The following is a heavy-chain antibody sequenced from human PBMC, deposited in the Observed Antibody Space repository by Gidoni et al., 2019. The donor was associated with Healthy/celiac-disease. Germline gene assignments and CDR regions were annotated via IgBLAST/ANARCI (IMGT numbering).Heavy chain of an antibody. V-gene: IGHV4-59*08. CDR1: GVAISSYY. CDR2: IYYSGST. J-gene: IGHJ3*02. D-gene: IGHD3-10*01. Sequence: QVQLQESGPGLEKPSETLYLTCPVPGVAISSYYWCWIRQHPGKGLEWIGYIYYSGSTNYHPSLKSRVTISVDTSKNQFSLKLSSVTAADTAVYYCASSGKMRLHAFDIWGQGTMVTVSS. CDR3: ASSGKMRLHAFDI.